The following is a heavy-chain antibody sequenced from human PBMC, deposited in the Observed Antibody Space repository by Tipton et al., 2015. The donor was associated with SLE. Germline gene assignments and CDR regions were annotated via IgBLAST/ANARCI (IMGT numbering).Heavy chain of an antibody. D-gene: IGHD6-19*01. CDR1: GFTFSSYG. J-gene: IGHJ2*01. Sequence: SLRLSCAASGFTFSSYGMHWVRQAPGKGLEWVAFIRYDGSNKYYADSVKGRFTISRDNSKNTLYLQMNSLRAEDTAVYYCATTVDGSGWNWYFDLWGRGTLVTVSS. CDR3: ATTVDGSGWNWYFDL. CDR2: IRYDGSNK. V-gene: IGHV3-30*02.